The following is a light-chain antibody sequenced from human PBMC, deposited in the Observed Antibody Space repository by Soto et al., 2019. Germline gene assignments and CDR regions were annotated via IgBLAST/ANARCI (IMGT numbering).Light chain of an antibody. CDR3: CSLPGSPFV. J-gene: IGLJ1*01. Sequence: QSVLTQPRSVSGSPGQSVTISCTGTSSDVGRYNYVSWYQHHPGKAPKLMIYDVSTRPSGVPDRFSGSKSGTTASLTISGLQAGNEADYYCCSLPGSPFVFGPGTKGT. V-gene: IGLV2-11*01. CDR1: SSDVGRYNY. CDR2: DVS.